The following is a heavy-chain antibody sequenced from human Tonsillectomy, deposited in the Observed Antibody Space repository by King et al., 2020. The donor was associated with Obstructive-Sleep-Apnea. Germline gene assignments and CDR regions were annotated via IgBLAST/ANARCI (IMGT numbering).Heavy chain of an antibody. CDR2: IYYSWST. Sequence: QLQESGPGLVKPSETLSLTCTVSGGSISSTSYYWGWIRQPPGKGLEWIGSIYYSWSTFYNPALKSRVTISVDTSKNQFSLKLSSVTAADTAVYYCARDSMVRGVPLDVWGQGTTVTVSS. CDR3: ARDSMVRGVPLDV. V-gene: IGHV4-39*07. CDR1: GGSISSTSYY. D-gene: IGHD3-10*01. J-gene: IGHJ6*02.